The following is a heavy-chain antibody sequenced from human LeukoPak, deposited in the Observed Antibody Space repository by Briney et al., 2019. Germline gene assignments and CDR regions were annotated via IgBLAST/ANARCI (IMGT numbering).Heavy chain of an antibody. CDR2: ISTGDSET. D-gene: IGHD3-9*01. J-gene: IGHJ3*02. CDR3: ARRGYDILTGYSWEAFDI. V-gene: IGHV5-51*01. Sequence: GESLKISGKASGYRFTSYWVGWVRHMPGKGLEWMGVISTGDSETKYSPSFQGQVTIPVDKSITTAYLQWSSLKASDTAMYYCARRGYDILTGYSWEAFDIWGQGTMVTVSS. CDR1: GYRFTSYW.